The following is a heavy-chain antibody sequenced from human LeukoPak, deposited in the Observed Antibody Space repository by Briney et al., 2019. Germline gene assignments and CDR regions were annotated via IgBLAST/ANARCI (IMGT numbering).Heavy chain of an antibody. D-gene: IGHD5-12*01. CDR1: GYTFIDYY. CDR3: AREIVAMIGGAFDI. CDR2: INPHSGGT. Sequence: ASVKVSCKASGYTFIDYYLHWVRQAPGHGLEGMGWINPHSGGTHYAQKFQGRVTMTRDTSISTAYMELSSLRYDDTAVYFCAREIVAMIGGAFDIWGQGTMVTVSS. J-gene: IGHJ3*02. V-gene: IGHV1-2*02.